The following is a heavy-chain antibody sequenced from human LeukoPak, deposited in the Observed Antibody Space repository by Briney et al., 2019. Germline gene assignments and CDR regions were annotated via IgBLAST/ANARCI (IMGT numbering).Heavy chain of an antibody. CDR1: GYTFTSYG. V-gene: IGHV1-18*01. Sequence: ASVKVSCKASGYTFTSYGINWVRQAPGQGLGWMGWISAYNGNTNYAQKFQGRVTMTRDTSISTAYMELSRLRSDDTAVYYCARAGGGVDYWGQGTLVTVSS. CDR2: ISAYNGNT. D-gene: IGHD3-10*01. J-gene: IGHJ4*02. CDR3: ARAGGGVDY.